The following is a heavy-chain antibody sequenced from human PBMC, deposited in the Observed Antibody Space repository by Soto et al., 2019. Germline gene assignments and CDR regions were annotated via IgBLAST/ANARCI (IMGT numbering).Heavy chain of an antibody. CDR1: GFTFSTYA. CDR3: AGAFDF. Sequence: PGGSLRLSCAASGFTFSTYAMNWVRQAPGNGLEWVSAISGSGGSIHYADSVKGRFTISRDNAKNSLYLQMDSLRAEDTAVYYCAGAFDFWGQGTMVTVSS. CDR2: ISGSGGSI. J-gene: IGHJ3*01. V-gene: IGHV3-23*01.